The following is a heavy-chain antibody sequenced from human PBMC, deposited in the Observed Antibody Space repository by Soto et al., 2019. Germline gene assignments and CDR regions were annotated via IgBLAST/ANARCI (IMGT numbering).Heavy chain of an antibody. Sequence: QVQLVQSGAEVKKPGSSVKVSCKASGGTFSSYAISWVRQAPGQGLEWMGGIIPIFGTANYAQKFQGRVTSTADESTSTAYMELSSLRSEDTAVYYCARGGIVVVVAARPDAFDIWGQGTMVTVSS. CDR1: GGTFSSYA. CDR2: IIPIFGTA. V-gene: IGHV1-69*12. CDR3: ARGGIVVVVAARPDAFDI. J-gene: IGHJ3*02. D-gene: IGHD2-15*01.